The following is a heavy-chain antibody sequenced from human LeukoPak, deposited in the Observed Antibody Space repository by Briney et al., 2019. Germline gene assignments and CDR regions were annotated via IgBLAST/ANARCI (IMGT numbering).Heavy chain of an antibody. Sequence: ASVKVSCKASGYTFSSYYMHWVRQAPGQGLEWMGRINPSGGSTSYAQKFQGRVTMTRDTSTSTVYMELSSLRSEDTTVYYCARDPEGVDSSSHFDYWGQGTLVTVSS. V-gene: IGHV1-46*01. CDR1: GYTFSSYY. D-gene: IGHD6-13*01. J-gene: IGHJ4*02. CDR3: ARDPEGVDSSSHFDY. CDR2: INPSGGST.